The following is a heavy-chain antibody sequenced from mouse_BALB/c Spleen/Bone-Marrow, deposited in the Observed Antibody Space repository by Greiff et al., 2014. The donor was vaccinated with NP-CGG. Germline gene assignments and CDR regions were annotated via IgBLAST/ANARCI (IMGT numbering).Heavy chain of an antibody. Sequence: VQLKESGGGLVKPGGSLKLSCAVSGFAFSSYDMSWVRQTPEKRLEWVAYISSGGGSTYYPDIVKGRFTISRDNAKNTPYLQMSSLKSEDTAMYYCARHKLGRGYVDVWGAGTTVTVSS. D-gene: IGHD4-1*01. CDR2: ISSGGGST. CDR3: ARHKLGRGYVDV. V-gene: IGHV5-12-1*01. J-gene: IGHJ1*01. CDR1: GFAFSSYD.